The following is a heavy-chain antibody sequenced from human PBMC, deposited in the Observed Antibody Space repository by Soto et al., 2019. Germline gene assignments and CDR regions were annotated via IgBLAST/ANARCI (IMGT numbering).Heavy chain of an antibody. CDR1: GSKSTTTP. V-gene: IGHV3-23*01. CDR2: ISGRGTNT. CDR3: ATSFRYFDK. J-gene: IGHJ4*02. Sequence: GPLRLSCASSGSKSTTTPLSLVRQAPGKGLEWVSTISGRGTNTYYADSVKGRFIISRDNLKNTVNLQMNGLGVEDTAIYYCATSFRYFDKWGQGTRVTVSS.